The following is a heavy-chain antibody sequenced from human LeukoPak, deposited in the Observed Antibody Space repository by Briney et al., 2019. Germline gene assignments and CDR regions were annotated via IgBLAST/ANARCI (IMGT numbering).Heavy chain of an antibody. CDR2: ISSSSSYI. D-gene: IGHD5-12*01. CDR1: GFTFSSYS. V-gene: IGHV3-21*01. CDR3: ARDRVARKKFDY. J-gene: IGHJ4*02. Sequence: AGSLRLSCAASGFTFSSYSMNWVRQAPGKGLEWVSSISSSSSYIYYADSVKGRFTISRDNAKNSLYLQMNSLRAEDTAVYYCARDRVARKKFDYWGQGTLVTVSS.